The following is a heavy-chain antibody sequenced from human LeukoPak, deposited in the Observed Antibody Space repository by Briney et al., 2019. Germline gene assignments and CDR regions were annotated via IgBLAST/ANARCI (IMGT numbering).Heavy chain of an antibody. CDR3: ARDGVYGDYNL. Sequence: LPGGSLRLPCAASGFTFSNHGMGWVRQAPGKGLEWVSSISASGGSTYYADSVKGRFTISRDNSKNTLYLQMNSLRAEDTAVYYCARDGVYGDYNLWGRGTLVTVSS. D-gene: IGHD4-17*01. CDR2: ISASGGST. V-gene: IGHV3-23*01. CDR1: GFTFSNHG. J-gene: IGHJ2*01.